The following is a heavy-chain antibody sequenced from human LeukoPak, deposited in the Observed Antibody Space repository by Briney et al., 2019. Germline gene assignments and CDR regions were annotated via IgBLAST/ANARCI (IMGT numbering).Heavy chain of an antibody. V-gene: IGHV3-7*01. Sequence: PGGSLRLSCAASGFTFSNYWMSWVRQAPGKGLEWVANIKQGGSEKYNVDSVKGRFTISRDNAKNSLYLQMNSLRAEDTAVYYCARGSRPYYFDTIDIWGQGTMVTVSS. CDR2: IKQGGSEK. J-gene: IGHJ3*02. D-gene: IGHD3-22*01. CDR3: ARGSRPYYFDTIDI. CDR1: GFTFSNYW.